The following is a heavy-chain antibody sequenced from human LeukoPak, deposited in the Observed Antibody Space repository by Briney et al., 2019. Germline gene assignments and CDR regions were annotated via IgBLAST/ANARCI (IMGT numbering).Heavy chain of an antibody. CDR1: GFTFSSYT. Sequence: GGSLRLSCAASGFTFSSYTMNWVRQAPGKGLEWVSSISSSSSYIYYADSVKGRFTISRDNAKNSLYLQMNSLRAEDTAVYYCARDLPIQVSSGYQDGNYGMDVWGQGTTVTVSS. J-gene: IGHJ6*02. V-gene: IGHV3-21*01. CDR3: ARDLPIQVSSGYQDGNYGMDV. D-gene: IGHD3-22*01. CDR2: ISSSSSYI.